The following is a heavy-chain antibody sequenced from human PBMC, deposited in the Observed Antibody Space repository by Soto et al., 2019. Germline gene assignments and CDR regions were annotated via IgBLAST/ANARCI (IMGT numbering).Heavy chain of an antibody. CDR3: ARRRPELTLPFDY. Sequence: GTGKGFISFFVVSLHKIAGKGLEWMGIIYPGDSDTRYSPSFQGQVTISADKSISTAYLQWSSLKASDTAMYYCARRRPELTLPFDYWGQGTQVTVS. CDR2: IYPGDSDT. D-gene: IGHD1-26*01. J-gene: IGHJ4*02. V-gene: IGHV5-51*07. CDR1: GKGFISFF.